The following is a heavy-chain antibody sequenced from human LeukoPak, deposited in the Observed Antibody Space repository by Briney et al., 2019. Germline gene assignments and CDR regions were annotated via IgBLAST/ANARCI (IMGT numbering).Heavy chain of an antibody. Sequence: GGSLRLSCAASGFTFTTYWMHWVRQAPGKGLVWVSHINSDGSITSYADSVKGRFTISRDNAKNTLYLQMNSLRAEDTAVYYCASQGDLKYFQHWGQGTLVTVSS. CDR3: ASQGDLKYFQH. D-gene: IGHD1-26*01. J-gene: IGHJ1*01. CDR2: INSDGSIT. V-gene: IGHV3-74*01. CDR1: GFTFTTYW.